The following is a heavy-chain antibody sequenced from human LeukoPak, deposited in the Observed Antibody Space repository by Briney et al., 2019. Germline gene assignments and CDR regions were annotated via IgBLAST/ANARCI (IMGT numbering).Heavy chain of an antibody. CDR3: ARWDIEAVAADY. D-gene: IGHD6-13*01. CDR1: GGSISSGGYY. V-gene: IGHV4-31*03. CDR2: IYYSGST. Sequence: RASETLSLTCTVSGGSISSGGYYWSWIRQHPGKGLEWIGYIYYSGSTYYNPSLKSRVTISVDTSKNQFSLKLSSVTAADTAVYYCARWDIEAVAADYWGQGTLVTVSS. J-gene: IGHJ4*02.